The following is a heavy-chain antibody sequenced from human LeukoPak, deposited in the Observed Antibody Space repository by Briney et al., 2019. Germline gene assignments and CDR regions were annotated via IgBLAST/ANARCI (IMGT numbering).Heavy chain of an antibody. V-gene: IGHV4-39*07. CDR1: GGSIGSSSFY. Sequence: SETLSLTCTVSGGSIGSSSFYWGWIRQPPGKGLEWIGSIYYGSTYYTPSLKSRVTMSVDTSKNQFSLRLTSVTAADTAFYYCAKSVRTAPFEYWGQGTLVTVSS. CDR3: AKSVRTAPFEY. CDR2: IYYGST. J-gene: IGHJ4*02. D-gene: IGHD2-21*02.